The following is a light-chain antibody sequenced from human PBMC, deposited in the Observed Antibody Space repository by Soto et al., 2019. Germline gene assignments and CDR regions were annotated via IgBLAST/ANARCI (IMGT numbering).Light chain of an antibody. CDR3: QQRSDWPPIT. CDR2: GAS. Sequence: EIVLTQSPGTLSLSPGERATLSCRPSQSVSSSYLAWYQQKPGQAPRLLIYGASSRATGIPARFSGSGSGTDFTLTISSLEPEDFAVYYCQQRSDWPPITFGQGTRLEIK. V-gene: IGKV3D-20*02. J-gene: IGKJ5*01. CDR1: QSVSSSY.